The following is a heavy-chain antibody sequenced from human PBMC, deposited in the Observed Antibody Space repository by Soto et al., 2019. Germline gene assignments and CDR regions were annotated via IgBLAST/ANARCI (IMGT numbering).Heavy chain of an antibody. Sequence: EVQLVESGGGLVKPGGSLRLSCAASGFTFSNAWLTWVRQAPGKGLEGVGRIKTKTDGGTTDYAAPGKGRFTISRDDSKNTLYLQMNSLKTEDTAVYYCTTGVPPPYGDDAFDIWGQGTMVTVSS. CDR2: IKTKTDGGTT. D-gene: IGHD4-17*01. CDR3: TTGVPPPYGDDAFDI. J-gene: IGHJ3*02. CDR1: GFTFSNAW. V-gene: IGHV3-15*01.